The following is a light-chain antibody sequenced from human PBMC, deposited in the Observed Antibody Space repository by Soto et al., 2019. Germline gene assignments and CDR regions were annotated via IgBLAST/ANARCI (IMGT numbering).Light chain of an antibody. J-gene: IGLJ1*01. CDR2: ENS. CDR1: SSNIGSND. V-gene: IGLV1-51*02. Sequence: QSVLTQPPSVSAAPVQKVTISCSGNSSNIGSNDVSWYQQLPGKAPKLLIYENSQRPSGIPDRFSGSKSGTSATLGITGLQTGDEADYYCGTWDSSLIALFGTGTKVTVL. CDR3: GTWDSSLIAL.